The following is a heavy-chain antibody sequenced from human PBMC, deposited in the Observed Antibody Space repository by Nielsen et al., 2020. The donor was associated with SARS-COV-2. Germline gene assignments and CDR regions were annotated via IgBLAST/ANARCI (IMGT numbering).Heavy chain of an antibody. J-gene: IGHJ6*02. CDR3: AKDLRYYDFWSGYLGEHHDYYYYGMDV. D-gene: IGHD3-3*01. V-gene: IGHV3-66*02. Sequence: GESLKISCAASGFTFSNAWMSWVRQAPGKGLEWVSVLYSGGGTDYADSVKGRFSISRDNSKNTLYLQMNSLRAEDTAVYYCAKDLRYYDFWSGYLGEHHDYYYYGMDVWGQGTTVTVSS. CDR1: GFTFSNAW. CDR2: LYSGGGT.